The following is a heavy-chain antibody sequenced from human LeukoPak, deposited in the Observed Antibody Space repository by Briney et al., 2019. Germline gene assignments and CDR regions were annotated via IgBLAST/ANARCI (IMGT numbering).Heavy chain of an antibody. V-gene: IGHV4-34*01. CDR2: INHSGST. CDR1: GGSFSGYY. J-gene: IGHJ4*02. CDR3: ARSLVCNSTSCSFSYFDY. Sequence: SETLSLTCAVYGGSFSGYYWSWIRQPPGKGLEWIGEINHSGSTNYNPSLKSRVTISVDTSKNQFSLKLSPVTAADTAVYYCARSLVCNSTSCSFSYFDYWGQGTLVTVSS. D-gene: IGHD2-2*01.